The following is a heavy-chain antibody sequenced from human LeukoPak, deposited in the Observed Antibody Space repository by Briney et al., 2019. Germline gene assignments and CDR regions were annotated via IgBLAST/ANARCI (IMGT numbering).Heavy chain of an antibody. V-gene: IGHV1-2*02. D-gene: IGHD6-13*01. CDR1: GYTFTGYY. Sequence: ASVKVPCKASGYTFTGYYMHWVRQAPGQGLEWMGWINPNSGGTNYAQKFQGRVTMTRDTSISTAYMELSRLRSDDTAVYYCARDMRLAAAGTDFDYWGQGTPVTVSS. CDR3: ARDMRLAAAGTDFDY. J-gene: IGHJ4*02. CDR2: INPNSGGT.